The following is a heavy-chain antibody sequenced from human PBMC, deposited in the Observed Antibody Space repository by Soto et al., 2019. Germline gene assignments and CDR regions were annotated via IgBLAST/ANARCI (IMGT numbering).Heavy chain of an antibody. CDR1: GGTFSSYA. CDR3: ARVGSSPYWYFDL. V-gene: IGHV1-69*13. Sequence: AASVKVSCKASGGTFSSYAISWVRQAPGQGLEWMGGIIPIFGTANYAQKFQGRVTITADESTSTAYMELSSLRSEDTAVYYCARVGSSPYWYFDLWGRGTLVTVSS. D-gene: IGHD1-26*01. J-gene: IGHJ2*01. CDR2: IIPIFGTA.